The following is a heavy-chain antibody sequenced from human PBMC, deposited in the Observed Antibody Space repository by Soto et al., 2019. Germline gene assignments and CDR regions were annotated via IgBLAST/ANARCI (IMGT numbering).Heavy chain of an antibody. CDR1: GGTFSSYA. J-gene: IGHJ6*02. Sequence: SVKFSCKASGGTFSSYAISWVRQAPGQGLEWMGGIIPIFGTANYAQKFQGRVTITADESTSTAYMELSSLRSEDTAVYYCATTADYYDSSGYLRSPYYYGMDVWGQGTTVTVSS. D-gene: IGHD3-22*01. CDR2: IIPIFGTA. CDR3: ATTADYYDSSGYLRSPYYYGMDV. V-gene: IGHV1-69*13.